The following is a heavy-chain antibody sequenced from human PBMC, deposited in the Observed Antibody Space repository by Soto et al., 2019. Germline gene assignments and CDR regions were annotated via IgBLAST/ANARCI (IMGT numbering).Heavy chain of an antibody. CDR1: GGSIIDGQTY. D-gene: IGHD2-15*01. V-gene: IGHV4-31*03. Sequence: QVQLQESGPGLVKPSQTLSLTCTVSGGSIIDGQTYLNWIRQHPERGLEWMGYINYRGTTNYSPALKSRLLISVDTSKNQFSLTLTSVTAADTAGYYCARDAPGVAPFWGQGTLVTVSS. CDR3: ARDAPGVAPF. CDR2: INYRGTT. J-gene: IGHJ4*02.